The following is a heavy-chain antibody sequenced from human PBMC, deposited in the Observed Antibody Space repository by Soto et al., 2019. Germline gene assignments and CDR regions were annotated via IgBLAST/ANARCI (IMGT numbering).Heavy chain of an antibody. Sequence: SETLSLTCAVYGGSFSGYYWSWIRQPPGKGLEWIGEINHSGSTNYNPSLKSRVTISVDTSKNQFSLKLSSVTAADTAVYYCARRSLDIVVVPALTYYFDYWGQGTLVTVSS. D-gene: IGHD2-2*01. CDR2: INHSGST. J-gene: IGHJ4*02. CDR1: GGSFSGYY. CDR3: ARRSLDIVVVPALTYYFDY. V-gene: IGHV4-34*01.